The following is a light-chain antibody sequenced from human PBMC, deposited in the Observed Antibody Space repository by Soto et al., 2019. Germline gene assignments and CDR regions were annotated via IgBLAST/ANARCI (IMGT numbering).Light chain of an antibody. Sequence: QSVLTQPASVSGSPGQSITISCTGTSSDVGGYNYVFWYQQHPGKAPKVMIYEVSNRPSGVSNRFSGSKSGNTASLTISGLQAEDEADYYCSSYTSSSTHWVFGGGTKVTVL. V-gene: IGLV2-14*01. CDR3: SSYTSSSTHWV. CDR1: SSDVGGYNY. J-gene: IGLJ3*02. CDR2: EVS.